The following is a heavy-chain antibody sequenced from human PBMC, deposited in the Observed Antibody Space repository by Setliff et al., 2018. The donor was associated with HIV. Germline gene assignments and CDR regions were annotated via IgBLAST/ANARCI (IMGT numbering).Heavy chain of an antibody. V-gene: IGHV1-69*13. CDR1: GGTFSGNA. CDR3: ARAQPTNRIAAAGFDY. J-gene: IGHJ4*02. D-gene: IGHD6-13*01. CDR2: IIPIFGSA. Sequence: SVKVSCKASGGTFSGNAISWVRQAPGQGLEWMGGIIPIFGSANYAQKFQGRVTITADESTSTAYMELSSLRSEDTAVYYCARAQPTNRIAAAGFDYWGQGTLVTVSS.